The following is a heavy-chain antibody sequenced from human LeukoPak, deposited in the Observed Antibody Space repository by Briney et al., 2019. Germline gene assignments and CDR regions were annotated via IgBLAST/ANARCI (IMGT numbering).Heavy chain of an antibody. CDR2: INTDGTTT. CDR3: VRAHDNADSSGYSYDY. D-gene: IGHD3-22*01. J-gene: IGHJ4*02. V-gene: IGHV3-74*01. Sequence: GGSLRLSCAASGFSFSSYWMHWARQAPGKGLVWASRINTDGTTTDYADSVKGRFTISRDNAKSTLYLQMNSLRAEDRAVYYCVRAHDNADSSGYSYDYWGQGTLVTVSS. CDR1: GFSFSSYW.